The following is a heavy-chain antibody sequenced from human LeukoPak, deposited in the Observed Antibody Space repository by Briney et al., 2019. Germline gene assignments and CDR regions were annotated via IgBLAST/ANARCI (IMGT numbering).Heavy chain of an antibody. CDR2: INHSGST. CDR1: GGSFSGYY. J-gene: IGHJ4*02. V-gene: IGHV4-34*01. CDR3: AIEYYYDSSGYSN. Sequence: SETLSLTCAVYGGSFSGYYWSWIRQPPGKGLEGIGEINHSGSTNYNPSLKSRVTISVDTSKNQFSLKLSSVTAADTAVYYCAIEYYYDSSGYSNWGQGTLVTVSS. D-gene: IGHD3-22*01.